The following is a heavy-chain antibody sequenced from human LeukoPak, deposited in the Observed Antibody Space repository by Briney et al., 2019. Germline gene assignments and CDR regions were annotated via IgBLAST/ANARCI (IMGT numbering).Heavy chain of an antibody. D-gene: IGHD3-9*01. CDR2: IIPIFGTA. CDR1: GGTFSSYA. J-gene: IGHJ6*02. CDR3: ARDKRGDDILTGYDYYYGMDV. Sequence: ASVKVSCKASGGTFSSYAISWVRQAPGQGLEWMGGIIPIFGTANYAQKFQGRVTITADESTSTAYMELSSLRSEDTAVYYCARDKRGDDILTGYDYYYGMDVWGQGTTVTVSS. V-gene: IGHV1-69*13.